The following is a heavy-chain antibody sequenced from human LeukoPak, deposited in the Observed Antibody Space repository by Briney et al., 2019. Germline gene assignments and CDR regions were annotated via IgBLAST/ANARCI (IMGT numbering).Heavy chain of an antibody. CDR2: INHSGST. CDR1: GGSFSGYY. V-gene: IGHV4-34*01. CDR3: ARTGGSGSPISNY. D-gene: IGHD3-10*01. Sequence: SETLSLTCAVYGGSFSGYYWSWIRQPPGKGLEWIGEINHSGSTNYNPSLKSRVTISVDTSNNQFSLKLSSVTAADTAVYYCARTGGSGSPISNYWGQGTLVTVSS. J-gene: IGHJ4*02.